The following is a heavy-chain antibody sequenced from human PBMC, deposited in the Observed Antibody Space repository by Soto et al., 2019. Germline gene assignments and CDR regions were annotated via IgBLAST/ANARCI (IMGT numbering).Heavy chain of an antibody. CDR2: IYYSGDT. D-gene: IGHD2-2*01. Sequence: PSETLSLTCTVSGGSISSYYWSWIRQPPGKGLELIGNIYYSGDTNYNPSLKSRVTISVDTSKNQVSLSLSSVTAADTAVYYCARAHHCSSAGCRMGHFDSWGQGTLVTVSS. J-gene: IGHJ4*02. CDR1: GGSISSYY. V-gene: IGHV4-59*08. CDR3: ARAHHCSSAGCRMGHFDS.